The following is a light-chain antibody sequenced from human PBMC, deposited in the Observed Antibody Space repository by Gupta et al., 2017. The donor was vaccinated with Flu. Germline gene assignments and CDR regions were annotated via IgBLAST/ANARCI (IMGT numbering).Light chain of an antibody. J-gene: IGKJ1*01. CDR3: QQTNTALWT. V-gene: IGKV1-39*01. CDR2: GAS. CDR1: QAISDY. Sequence: GDRVTITCRASQAISDYLNWYQHQPGKAPKLLIYGASNLQSGVPSRFSGSGSGTHFTLTIRSLQPEDFATYYCQQTNTALWTFGQGTKVEVK.